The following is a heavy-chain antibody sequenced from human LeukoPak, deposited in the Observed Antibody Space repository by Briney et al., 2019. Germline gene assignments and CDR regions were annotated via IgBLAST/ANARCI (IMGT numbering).Heavy chain of an antibody. D-gene: IGHD2-15*01. J-gene: IGHJ5*02. V-gene: IGHV3-48*02. Sequence: GGSLRLSCEVSGLTFSSYSMNWVRQAPGKGLEWVSCISSSTSIIYYADSVKGRFTISRDNAKKSLYLQMNSLRDEDTAVHYCVSCSGGSCYGNWFDPWGQGALVTVSS. CDR1: GLTFSSYS. CDR3: VSCSGGSCYGNWFDP. CDR2: ISSSTSII.